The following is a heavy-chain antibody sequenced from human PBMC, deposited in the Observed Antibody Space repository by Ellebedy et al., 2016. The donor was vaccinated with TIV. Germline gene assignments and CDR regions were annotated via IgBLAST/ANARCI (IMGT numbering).Heavy chain of an antibody. CDR1: GGTFSSYA. Sequence: ASVKVSCXASGGTFSSYAISWVRQAPGQGLEWMGWINPNSDGTKYAQKFQGRVTMTRDTSISTDYMELNGLTSDDTAVYYCAREPTGSGGNDYWGQGTLVTVSS. J-gene: IGHJ4*02. D-gene: IGHD1-26*01. CDR2: INPNSDGT. V-gene: IGHV1-2*02. CDR3: AREPTGSGGNDY.